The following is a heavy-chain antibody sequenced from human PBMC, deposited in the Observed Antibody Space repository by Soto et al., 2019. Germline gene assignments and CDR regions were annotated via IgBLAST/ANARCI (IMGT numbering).Heavy chain of an antibody. D-gene: IGHD3-9*01. CDR2: INWNGGST. CDR1: GFTFDDYG. V-gene: IGHV3-20*01. J-gene: IGHJ6*03. Sequence: AGGSLRLSCAASGFTFDDYGMSWVRQAPGKGLEWVSGINWNGGSTGYADSVKGRFTISRDNAKNSLYLQMNSLRAEDTALYHCARIVLRYFDWLPEGPYYMDVWGKGTTVTVSS. CDR3: ARIVLRYFDWLPEGPYYMDV.